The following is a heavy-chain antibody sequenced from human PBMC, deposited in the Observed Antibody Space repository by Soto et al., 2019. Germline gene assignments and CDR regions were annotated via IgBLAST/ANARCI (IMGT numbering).Heavy chain of an antibody. V-gene: IGHV3-21*01. CDR3: EREGIAAALDY. D-gene: IGHD6-13*01. J-gene: IGHJ4*02. CDR1: GFTFSSYS. Sequence: EVQLVESGGGLVKPGGSLRLSCAASGFTFSSYSMNWVRQAPGKGLEWVSSISSSSSYIYYADSVKGRFTISRDNAKNSRYLQVNRLRAEDTDVSYCEREGIAAALDYWGQGNLVTVSA. CDR2: ISSSSSYI.